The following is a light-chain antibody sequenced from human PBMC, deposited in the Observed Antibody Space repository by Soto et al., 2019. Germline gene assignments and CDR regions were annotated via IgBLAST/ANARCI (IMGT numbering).Light chain of an antibody. CDR3: ETWDSNRWV. J-gene: IGLJ3*02. V-gene: IGLV2-14*01. CDR2: EVS. CDR1: SSDVGGYNY. Sequence: QSALTQPASVSGSPGQSITISCTGTSSDVGGYNYVSWYQQHPGKAPKLMIYEVSNRPSGVSNRFSGSKSGNTASLTISGLQAEDEADYYCETWDSNRWVFGGGTKVTVL.